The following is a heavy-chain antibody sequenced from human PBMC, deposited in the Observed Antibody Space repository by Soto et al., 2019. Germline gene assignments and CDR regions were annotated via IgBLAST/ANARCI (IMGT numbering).Heavy chain of an antibody. CDR3: ARSGIAASERDY. J-gene: IGHJ4*02. CDR1: GGSISSYY. CDR2: IYYSGST. D-gene: IGHD6-13*01. Sequence: SETLSLTCTVSGGSISSYYWSWIRQPPGKGLEWIGYIYYSGSTNYNPSLKSRVTISVDTSKNQFSLKLSSVTAADTAVYYCARSGIAASERDYWGQGTLVTVS. V-gene: IGHV4-59*08.